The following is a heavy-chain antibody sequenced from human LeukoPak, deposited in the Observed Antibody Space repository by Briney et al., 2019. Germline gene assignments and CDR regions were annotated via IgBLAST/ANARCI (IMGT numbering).Heavy chain of an antibody. CDR1: GFTFSSYC. CDR3: AKDDYYYDSSGYYPFDY. Sequence: PGGSLRLSCAASGFTFSSYCMHWVRQAPGKGLEWVAFIRYDGSNKYYADSVKGRFTISRDNSKNTLYLQMNSLRAEDTAVYYCAKDDYYYDSSGYYPFDYWGQGNLVTVSS. CDR2: IRYDGSNK. D-gene: IGHD3-22*01. J-gene: IGHJ4*02. V-gene: IGHV3-30*02.